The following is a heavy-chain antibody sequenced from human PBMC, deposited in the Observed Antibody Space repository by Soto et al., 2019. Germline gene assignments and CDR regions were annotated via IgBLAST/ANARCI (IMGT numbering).Heavy chain of an antibody. V-gene: IGHV3-30*18. J-gene: IGHJ6*02. D-gene: IGHD4-17*01. CDR1: GFTFSSYG. CDR3: AKDAGTTVTTLQIYYYYYYGMDV. Sequence: GGSLRLSCAASGFTFSSYGMHWVRQAPGKGLEWVAVISYDGSNKYYADSVKGRFTISRDNSKNTLYLQMNSLRAEDTAVYYCAKDAGTTVTTLQIYYYYYYGMDVWGQGTTVTVSS. CDR2: ISYDGSNK.